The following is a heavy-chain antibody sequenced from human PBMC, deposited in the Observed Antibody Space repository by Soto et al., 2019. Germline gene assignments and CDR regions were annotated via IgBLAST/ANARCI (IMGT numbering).Heavy chain of an antibody. V-gene: IGHV1-8*01. CDR3: VRQPGGVATPGDDY. CDR1: GYPFTAFD. Sequence: QVQLVQSGAEVKKPGASVKVSCEASGYPFTAFDINWVRQAAGPALEWMGWMNPSSGDSAFAQRFQDRITMTRTTSISTAYMELSRLTSDDTAVYYCVRQPGGVATPGDDYWGQGTLVTVSS. CDR2: MNPSSGDS. J-gene: IGHJ4*02. D-gene: IGHD2-15*01.